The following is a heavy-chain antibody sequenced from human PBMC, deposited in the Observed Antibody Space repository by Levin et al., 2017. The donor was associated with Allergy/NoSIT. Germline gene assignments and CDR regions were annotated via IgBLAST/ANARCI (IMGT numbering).Heavy chain of an antibody. J-gene: IGHJ4*02. CDR2: IKQDGSEK. D-gene: IGHD3-3*01. CDR1: GFTFSSYW. V-gene: IGHV3-7*01. Sequence: GGSLRLSCAASGFTFSSYWMSWVRQAPGKGLEWVANIKQDGSEKYYVDSVKGRFTISRDNAKNSLYLQMNSLRAEDTAVYYCARNYDFWSGYYIGWGQGTLVTVSS. CDR3: ARNYDFWSGYYIG.